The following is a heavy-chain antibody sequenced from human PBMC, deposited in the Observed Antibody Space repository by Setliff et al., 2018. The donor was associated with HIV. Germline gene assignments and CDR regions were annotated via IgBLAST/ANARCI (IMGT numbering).Heavy chain of an antibody. V-gene: IGHV1-46*01. CDR1: GYIFTNYY. D-gene: IGHD6-19*01. CDR2: INPGGGTT. J-gene: IGHJ4*02. CDR3: ARAPPYSTGWGLDY. Sequence: ASVKVSCKASGYIFTNYYVHWVRQAPGQGLEWMGIINPGGGTTSYPRKFRDKVTLTRDTSTSTVYTELTYLTSEDTAVYYCARAPPYSTGWGLDYWGQGTLVTVSS.